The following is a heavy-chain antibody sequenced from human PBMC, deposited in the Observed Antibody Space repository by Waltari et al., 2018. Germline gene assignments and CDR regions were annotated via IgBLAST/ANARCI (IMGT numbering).Heavy chain of an antibody. CDR3: ARGGSGSYMGSFDI. J-gene: IGHJ3*02. V-gene: IGHV4-38-2*01. D-gene: IGHD1-26*01. CDR2: IYHTGTT. CDR1: GYSISNGYY. Sequence: QVQLQESGPGLVKPSETLSLTCAVSGYSISNGYYWSWIRQPPGKGLEWIGGIYHTGTTYYNASLKSRATIAVDTSKNQFSLNLSFVTAADTALYFCARGGSGSYMGSFDIWGQGPMVTVSS.